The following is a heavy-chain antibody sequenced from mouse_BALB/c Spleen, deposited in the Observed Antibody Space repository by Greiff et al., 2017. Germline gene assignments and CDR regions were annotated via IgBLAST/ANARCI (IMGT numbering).Heavy chain of an antibody. J-gene: IGHJ4*01. CDR3: ARDRSTTVVATNAMDY. CDR2: ISSGGSYT. CDR1: GFTFSSYG. D-gene: IGHD1-1*01. Sequence: EVKLMDSGGDLVKPGGSLKLSCAASGFTFSSYGMSWVRQTPDKRLEWVATISSGGSYTYYPDSVKGRFTISRDNAKNNLYLQMSSLKSEDTAMYYCARDRSTTVVATNAMDYWGQGTSVTVSS. V-gene: IGHV5-6*01.